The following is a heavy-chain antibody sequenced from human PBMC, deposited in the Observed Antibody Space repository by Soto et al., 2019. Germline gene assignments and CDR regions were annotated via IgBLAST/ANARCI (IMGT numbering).Heavy chain of an antibody. CDR1: GFTFSSYG. J-gene: IGHJ4*02. D-gene: IGHD6-13*01. V-gene: IGHV3-30*18. Sequence: QVQLVESGGGVVQPGRSLRLSCAASGFTFSSYGMHWVRQAPGKGLEWVAVISYDGSNKYYADSVKGRFTISRDNSKNMLYLQMNSLRAEDTAVYYCAQSGIAAAADYWGQGTLVTVSS. CDR2: ISYDGSNK. CDR3: AQSGIAAAADY.